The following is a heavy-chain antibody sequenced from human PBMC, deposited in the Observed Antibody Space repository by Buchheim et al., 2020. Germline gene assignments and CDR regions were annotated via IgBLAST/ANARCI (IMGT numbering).Heavy chain of an antibody. J-gene: IGHJ4*02. CDR2: ISGSGGST. V-gene: IGHV3-23*01. D-gene: IGHD2-2*01. CDR3: AREYCSSTSCYWGFDY. Sequence: EVQLLESGGGLVQPGGSLRLSCATSGFTFSSYAMSWVRQAPGKGLEWVSAISGSGGSTYYADSVKGRFTISRANSKNTLYLQMNSLRAEDTAVYYCAREYCSSTSCYWGFDYWGQGTL. CDR1: GFTFSSYA.